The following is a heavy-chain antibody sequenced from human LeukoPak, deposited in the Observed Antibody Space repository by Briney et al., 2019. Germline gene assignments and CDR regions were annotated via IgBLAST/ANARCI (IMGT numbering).Heavy chain of an antibody. CDR3: ARGRWLLPLDY. CDR2: IFYSGAT. CDR1: SGSISSGGYY. D-gene: IGHD3-22*01. V-gene: IGHV4-30-4*01. J-gene: IGHJ4*02. Sequence: SQTLSLTCTVSSGSISSGGYYWSWIRQPPGTGLEWIGYIFYSGATYSNPSLQSRVTISVETSKNQFSLKLSSVTAADTAVYYCARGRWLLPLDYWGQGTLVTVSS.